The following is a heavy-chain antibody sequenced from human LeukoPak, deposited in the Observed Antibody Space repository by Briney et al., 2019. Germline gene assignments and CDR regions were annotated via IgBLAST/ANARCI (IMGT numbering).Heavy chain of an antibody. Sequence: GGSLRLSCAASGFTFSSYAMSWVRQAPGKGLEWVSGISGSGGSTYYAYSVKGRFTIFRDNSKNTLYLQMHRLTDQHTAVYYCARLPFSYENGASVGEYFQYCGQGTLVTV. CDR1: GFTFSSYA. J-gene: IGHJ1*01. D-gene: IGHD4/OR15-4a*01. V-gene: IGHV3-23*01. CDR2: ISGSGGST. CDR3: ARLPFSYENGASVGEYFQY.